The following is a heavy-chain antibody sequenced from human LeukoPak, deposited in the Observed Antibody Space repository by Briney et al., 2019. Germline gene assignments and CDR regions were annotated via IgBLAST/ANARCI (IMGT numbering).Heavy chain of an antibody. CDR1: GFTFSSYF. J-gene: IGHJ6*03. D-gene: IGHD2-2*02. Sequence: GGSLRLSCAAAGFTFSSYFMSWVRQAPGKGLEWVANIKEDGSEKYYVDSVKGRFTISRDNAKNSLYLQMNSLTADDTAVYYCARVGGCSSTSCYMGTDYYYYYYMDVWGKGTTVTVSS. CDR2: IKEDGSEK. V-gene: IGHV3-7*04. CDR3: ARVGGCSSTSCYMGTDYYYYYYMDV.